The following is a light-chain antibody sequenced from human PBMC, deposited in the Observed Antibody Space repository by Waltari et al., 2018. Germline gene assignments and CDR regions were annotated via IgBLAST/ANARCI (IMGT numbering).Light chain of an antibody. J-gene: IGLJ2*01. CDR2: EVS. Sequence: QSALTQPPSASGSPGQSVTISCTGTSSDVGGYNFVSWYQHHPGKAPRLIIYEVSERPSGVPDRFSGSKAGNTASLTVSGLQAEDEVDYYCSSYVANNNPVFGGGTKLTVL. CDR1: SSDVGGYNF. CDR3: SSYVANNNPV. V-gene: IGLV2-8*01.